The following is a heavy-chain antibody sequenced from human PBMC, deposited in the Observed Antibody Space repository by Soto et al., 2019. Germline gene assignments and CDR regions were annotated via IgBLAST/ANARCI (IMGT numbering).Heavy chain of an antibody. CDR3: ARDPHWNYVRGVSYYYGMDV. J-gene: IGHJ6*02. D-gene: IGHD1-7*01. CDR1: VFTFSDYY. V-gene: IGHV3-11*01. CDR2: ISSSGSTI. Sequence: PGGSLLISWASSVFTFSDYYMGWIRQAPGKGLGLVSYISSSGSTIYYADSVKGRFTISMDNAKNSLYLQMNSLSAEDTAVYYCARDPHWNYVRGVSYYYGMDVWGQGTTVTVSS.